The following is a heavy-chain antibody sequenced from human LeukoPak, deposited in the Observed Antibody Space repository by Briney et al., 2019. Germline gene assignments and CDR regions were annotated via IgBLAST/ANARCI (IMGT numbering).Heavy chain of an antibody. D-gene: IGHD3-10*01. Sequence: GGSLRLSCAASGFTFSTYLMSWVRQAPGKGLEWVANIKEDGSEKYYGDSVKGRFTISRDNSKNTLYLQMNSLRAEDTAVYYCAKSYGSGRGLYYYYYMDVWGKGTTVTVSS. J-gene: IGHJ6*03. CDR1: GFTFSTYL. V-gene: IGHV3-7*03. CDR2: IKEDGSEK. CDR3: AKSYGSGRGLYYYYYMDV.